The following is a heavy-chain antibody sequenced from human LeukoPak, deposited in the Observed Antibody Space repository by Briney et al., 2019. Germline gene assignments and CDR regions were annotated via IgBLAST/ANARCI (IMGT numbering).Heavy chain of an antibody. CDR1: GGTFISYA. J-gene: IGHJ4*02. D-gene: IGHD3-3*01. Sequence: SVKVSCKASGGTFISYAISWVRQAPGQGLEWMGGIIPIFGTANYAQKFQGRVTITADESTSTAYMELSSLRSEDTAVYYCATGSYYDFWSAPFDYWGQGTLVTVSS. CDR3: ATGSYYDFWSAPFDY. V-gene: IGHV1-69*13. CDR2: IIPIFGTA.